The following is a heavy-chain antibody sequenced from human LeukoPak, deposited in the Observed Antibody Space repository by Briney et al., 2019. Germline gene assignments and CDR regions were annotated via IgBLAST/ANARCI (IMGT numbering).Heavy chain of an antibody. Sequence: SETLSLTCTVSVGSISSYYWSWLRQPAGKGLEWIGRIYTSGSTNYNPSLKSRVTMSVDTSKNQFSLKLSSVTAADTAVYYCARSGSYAPVDYWGQGTLVTVSS. J-gene: IGHJ4*02. CDR3: ARSGSYAPVDY. V-gene: IGHV4-4*07. CDR2: IYTSGST. D-gene: IGHD1-26*01. CDR1: VGSISSYY.